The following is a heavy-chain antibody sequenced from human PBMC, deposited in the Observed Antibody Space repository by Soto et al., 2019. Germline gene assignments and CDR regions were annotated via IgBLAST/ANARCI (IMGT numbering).Heavy chain of an antibody. CDR1: GYTFTSYG. CDR3: VVAAQPYYFDC. D-gene: IGHD2-15*01. J-gene: IGHJ4*02. Sequence: QVQLVQSGAEVKKPGASVKVSCKASGYTFTSYGISWVRPAPGQGLEWMGWISAYNGNTSSAQKLQGRVTMTTDTSTSTAYLELRSLRSDDTAVDYCVVAAQPYYFDCWGQGTLVTVSS. V-gene: IGHV1-18*01. CDR2: ISAYNGNT.